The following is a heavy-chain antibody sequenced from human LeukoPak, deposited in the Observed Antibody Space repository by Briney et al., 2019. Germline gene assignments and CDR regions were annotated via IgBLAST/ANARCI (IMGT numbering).Heavy chain of an antibody. D-gene: IGHD3-3*01. CDR2: ISPYNGNT. J-gene: IGHJ6*02. CDR3: ARSFRIFGVVRSSYYYGMDV. Sequence: ASGKVSCKASGYTFTSYGISWVRQAPGQGLEWMGWISPYNGNTNYAQKLHGRVTKTTDTSTSTAYMELRSLRSDDTAVYYCARSFRIFGVVRSSYYYGMDVWGQGTTVTVSS. CDR1: GYTFTSYG. V-gene: IGHV1-18*01.